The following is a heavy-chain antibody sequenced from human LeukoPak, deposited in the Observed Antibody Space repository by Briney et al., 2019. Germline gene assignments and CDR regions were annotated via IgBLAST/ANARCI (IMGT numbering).Heavy chain of an antibody. CDR3: ARESHYSGSGSLPPPLDY. Sequence: ASVKASCKASGGTFSRYVISWVRQAPGQGLEWMGGILPIFGTANYAQKFQGRLTITADEFMSTAYMELSSLRSEDTAVYYCARESHYSGSGSLPPPLDYWGQGTLVTVSS. D-gene: IGHD3-10*01. V-gene: IGHV1-69*13. J-gene: IGHJ4*02. CDR1: GGTFSRYV. CDR2: ILPIFGTA.